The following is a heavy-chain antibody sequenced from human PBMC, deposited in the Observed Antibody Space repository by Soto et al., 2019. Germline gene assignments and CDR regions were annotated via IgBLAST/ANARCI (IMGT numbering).Heavy chain of an antibody. J-gene: IGHJ3*01. CDR2: LYDVDGS. CDR1: GLTISGKKY. Sequence: DVQLVESGGGLIQPGESLRLSCTAFGLTISGKKYVAWVRQAPGKGLEWVSALYDVDGSFYADSVTGRFTTSRDSSTTTVYLQMNDLRPDDTAVYYCATWHEREHAFDVWGQGTTVTISS. CDR3: ATWHEREHAFDV. V-gene: IGHV3-53*01. D-gene: IGHD1-1*01.